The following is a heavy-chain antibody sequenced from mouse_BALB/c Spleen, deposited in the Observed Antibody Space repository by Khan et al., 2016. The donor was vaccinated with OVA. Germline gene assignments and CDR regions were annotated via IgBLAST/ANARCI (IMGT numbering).Heavy chain of an antibody. CDR3: ARVNYGSRDYFDY. V-gene: IGHV1-9*01. J-gene: IGHJ2*01. D-gene: IGHD1-1*01. Sequence: QVQLKESGAELMKPGASVKISCKATGYTFSGYWLEWVKQRPGHGPEWIGEILPGSGSRNYNEKFKGKATFTADISSKTTYMQLSSLTSEDSAVYYCARVNYGSRDYFDYWGQGTTLTVSS. CDR2: ILPGSGSR. CDR1: GYTFSGYW.